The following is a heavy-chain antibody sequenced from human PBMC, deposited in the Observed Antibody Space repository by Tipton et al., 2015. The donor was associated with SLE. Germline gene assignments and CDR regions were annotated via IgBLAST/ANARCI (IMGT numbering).Heavy chain of an antibody. V-gene: IGHV4-59*08. CDR1: GGSISSYY. J-gene: IGHJ6*02. Sequence: TLSLTCTVFGGSISSYYWSWIRQPPGKGLEWIGYIYYSGSTNYNPSLKSRVTISVDTSKNQFSLRLTSVTAADTAVYYCARVNGAVTTYYHYWYGMDVWGQGTTVTVSS. CDR2: IYYSGST. CDR3: ARVNGAVTTYYHYWYGMDV. D-gene: IGHD4-17*01.